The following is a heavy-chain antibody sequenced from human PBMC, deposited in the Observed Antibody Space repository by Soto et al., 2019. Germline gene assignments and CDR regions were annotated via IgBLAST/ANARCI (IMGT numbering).Heavy chain of an antibody. D-gene: IGHD6-19*01. CDR3: ARDQQWLVQYYFDY. J-gene: IGHJ4*02. Sequence: PGGSLRLSCASSGFTFSSYGMHWVRQAPGKGLEWVAVIWYDGSNKNYADSVKGRFTISRDNSKNTLDLQMNSLRAEDTAVYYCARDQQWLVQYYFDYWGQGTLVTVSS. V-gene: IGHV3-33*01. CDR2: IWYDGSNK. CDR1: GFTFSSYG.